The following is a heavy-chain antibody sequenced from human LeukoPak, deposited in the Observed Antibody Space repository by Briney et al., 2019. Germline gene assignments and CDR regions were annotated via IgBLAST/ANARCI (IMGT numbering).Heavy chain of an antibody. J-gene: IGHJ3*02. CDR3: ARENWNYGAFDI. CDR1: GGSISSGGYY. CDR2: IYYSGST. Sequence: SQTLSLTCTVSGGSISSGGYYWSWIRQHPGKGLEWIGYIYYSGSTYYNPSLKSRVTISVDTSKNQFSLKLSSVTAADTAVYYCARENWNYGAFDIWGQGTMVTVSS. D-gene: IGHD1-7*01. V-gene: IGHV4-31*03.